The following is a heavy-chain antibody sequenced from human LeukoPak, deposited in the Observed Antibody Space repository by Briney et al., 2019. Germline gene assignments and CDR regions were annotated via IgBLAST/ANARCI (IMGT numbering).Heavy chain of an antibody. V-gene: IGHV3-23*01. CDR1: GFTFSSYA. Sequence: GGSLRLSCAASGFTFSSYAMSWVRQAPGKGLEWVSAISGSGGSTYYADSVKGRFTISRDNSKNSLYLQMNSLRAEDTAVYYCARVWDYGDYFWFDPWGQGTLVTVSS. J-gene: IGHJ5*02. D-gene: IGHD4-17*01. CDR3: ARVWDYGDYFWFDP. CDR2: ISGSGGST.